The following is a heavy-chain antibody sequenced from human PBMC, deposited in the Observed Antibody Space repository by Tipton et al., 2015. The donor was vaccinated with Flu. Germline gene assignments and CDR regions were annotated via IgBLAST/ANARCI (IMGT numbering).Heavy chain of an antibody. V-gene: IGHV4-39*07. CDR2: MYNSGST. CDR1: GGSISSSTYY. Sequence: TLSLTCTVSGGSISSSTYYWGWIRQPPGKGLEWIGSMYNSGSTYYNTSLKSRVTISVDTSKNQVSLKLSSVTAADTAVYYCARENRDIVLVVYASNWFDPWGQGTLVTVSS. J-gene: IGHJ5*02. CDR3: ARENRDIVLVVYASNWFDP. D-gene: IGHD2-8*02.